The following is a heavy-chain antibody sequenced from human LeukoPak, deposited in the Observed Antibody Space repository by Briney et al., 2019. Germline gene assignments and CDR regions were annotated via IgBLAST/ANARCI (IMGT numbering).Heavy chain of an antibody. V-gene: IGHV1-69*02. CDR2: IITILGKT. J-gene: IGHJ4*02. CDR3: AIEERGAIGY. D-gene: IGHD1-26*01. CDR1: GGSFTFYS. Sequence: GASVKVSCKASGGSFTFYSIRWVRQVPGQGLEWMGRIITILGKTNYAQIFQGRVTITADISSSTAYMELSRLTSEDTAVYYCAIEERGAIGYWGQRTLVSVSS.